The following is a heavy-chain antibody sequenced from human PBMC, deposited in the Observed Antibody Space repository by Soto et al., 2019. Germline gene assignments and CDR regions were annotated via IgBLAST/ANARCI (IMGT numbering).Heavy chain of an antibody. CDR2: ISWNSGSI. D-gene: IGHD3-22*01. CDR1: GFTFDDYA. CDR3: AKDTGKTYYYDSSGYPHYFDY. V-gene: IGHV3-9*01. J-gene: IGHJ4*02. Sequence: EVQLVESGGGLVQPGRSLRLSCAASGFTFDDYAMHWVRQAPGKGLEWVSGISWNSGSIGYADSVKGRFTISRDNAKNSLYLQMNSLRAEDTALYYCAKDTGKTYYYDSSGYPHYFDYWGQGTLVTVSS.